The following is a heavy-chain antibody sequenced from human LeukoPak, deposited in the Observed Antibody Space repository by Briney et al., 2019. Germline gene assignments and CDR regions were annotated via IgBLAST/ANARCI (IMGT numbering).Heavy chain of an antibody. CDR2: ISGSGGST. V-gene: IGHV3-23*01. CDR3: ARAPGDYFDY. D-gene: IGHD3-10*01. Sequence: GGSLRLSCAASGFIFSSYAMSWVRQAPGKGLEWVSTISGSGGSTYYADSVKGRFTISRDNSKNTVYLQMNSLRAEDTAVYYCARAPGDYFDYWGQGTLVTVSS. CDR1: GFIFSSYA. J-gene: IGHJ4*02.